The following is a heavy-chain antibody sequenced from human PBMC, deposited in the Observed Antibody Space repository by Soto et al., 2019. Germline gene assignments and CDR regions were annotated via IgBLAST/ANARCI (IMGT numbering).Heavy chain of an antibody. J-gene: IGHJ4*02. Sequence: GGSLRLSCAASVFSFCSYSLSWVRQAPGKGLEWVSTISGSDGKTFYADSVKGRVSISRDTSHNTLYLQMNSLRADDTAIYYCARWSYLDYWGQGARVTVSS. CDR3: ARWSYLDY. CDR2: ISGSDGKT. V-gene: IGHV3-23*01. CDR1: VFSFCSYS. D-gene: IGHD3-10*01.